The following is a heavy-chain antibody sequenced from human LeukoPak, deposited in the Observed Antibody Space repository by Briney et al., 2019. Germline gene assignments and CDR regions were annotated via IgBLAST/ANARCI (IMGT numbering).Heavy chain of an antibody. CDR2: IIPIFGTA. CDR1: GGTFSSYA. CDR3: ASRRSYYYDSSGYMEH. J-gene: IGHJ1*01. V-gene: IGHV1-69*13. Sequence: ASVKVSCKASGGTFSSYAISRVRQAPGQGLEWMGGIIPIFGTANYAQKFQGRVTITADESTSTAYMELSSLRSEDTAVYYCASRRSYYYDSSGYMEHWGQGTPVTVSS. D-gene: IGHD3-22*01.